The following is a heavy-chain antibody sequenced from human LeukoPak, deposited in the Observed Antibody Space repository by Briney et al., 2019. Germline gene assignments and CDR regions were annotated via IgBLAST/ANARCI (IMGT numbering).Heavy chain of an antibody. J-gene: IGHJ6*03. CDR3: ARSDRGHCSGGSCYREGYYYYYMDV. D-gene: IGHD2-15*01. V-gene: IGHV1-69*01. CDR1: GGTFSSYA. Sequence: SVKVSCKASGGTFSSYAVSWVRQAPGQGLEWMGGIIPIFGTANYAQKFQGRVTITADESTSTAYMELSSLRSEDTAVYYCARSDRGHCSGGSCYREGYYYYYMDVWGKGTTVTVSS. CDR2: IIPIFGTA.